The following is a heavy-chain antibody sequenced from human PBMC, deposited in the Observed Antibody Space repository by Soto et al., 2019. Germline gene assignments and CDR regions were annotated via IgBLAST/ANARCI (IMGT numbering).Heavy chain of an antibody. D-gene: IGHD2-2*01. CDR1: GGSINSGGYY. CDR3: AKGACSSTACYEFDS. Sequence: TLSLTCTVSGGSINSGGYYWSWIRQHPGKGLEWVGYIYYSGTTYYNPSLQSRLSISRDTPKNQFSLKLTSVTAADTAVYYCAKGACSSTACYEFDSWGQGTLVTVSS. J-gene: IGHJ5*01. CDR2: IYYSGTT. V-gene: IGHV4-31*03.